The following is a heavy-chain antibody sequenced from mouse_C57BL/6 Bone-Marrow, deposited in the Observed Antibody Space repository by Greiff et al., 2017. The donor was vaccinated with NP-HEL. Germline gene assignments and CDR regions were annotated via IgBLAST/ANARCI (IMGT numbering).Heavy chain of an antibody. J-gene: IGHJ4*01. D-gene: IGHD1-1*01. CDR1: GFTFSSYA. Sequence: DVMLVESGGGLVKPGGSLKLSCAASGFTFSSYAMSWVRQTPEKRLEWVATISDGGSYTYYPDNVKGRFTISRANAKNNLYLQMSHLKSEDTAMYYCARDGRITTVVATEAMDYWGQGTSVTVSS. CDR3: ARDGRITTVVATEAMDY. V-gene: IGHV5-4*01. CDR2: ISDGGSYT.